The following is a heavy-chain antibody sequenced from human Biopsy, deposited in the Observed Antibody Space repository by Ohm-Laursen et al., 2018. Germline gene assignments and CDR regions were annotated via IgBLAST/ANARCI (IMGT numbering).Heavy chain of an antibody. Sequence: GTLSLTCTVSGGSISSYYWGWIRQPPGKGLEWIGYIYYTGSTNYNPSLKSRVTISVDTSMNHLSLSPTPVTAADTAVYYCARHAPSYSGSYWRYFDLWGRGTLVTVSS. V-gene: IGHV4-59*08. D-gene: IGHD1-26*01. CDR3: ARHAPSYSGSYWRYFDL. J-gene: IGHJ2*01. CDR1: GGSISSYY. CDR2: IYYTGST.